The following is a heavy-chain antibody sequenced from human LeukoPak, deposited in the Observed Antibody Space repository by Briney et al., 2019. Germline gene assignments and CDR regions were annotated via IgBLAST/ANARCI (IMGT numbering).Heavy chain of an antibody. V-gene: IGHV4-34*01. D-gene: IGHD3-16*01. Sequence: SETLSLTCAVYGGSFSGYYWTWIRQPPGKGLEWIGEIHYSGSATYNPSLKSRVTISVDTSKNQFSLKMNSVTAADTAVYYCAGDSWGVDYWGQGTLVTVSS. CDR1: GGSFSGYY. CDR3: AGDSWGVDY. CDR2: IHYSGSA. J-gene: IGHJ4*02.